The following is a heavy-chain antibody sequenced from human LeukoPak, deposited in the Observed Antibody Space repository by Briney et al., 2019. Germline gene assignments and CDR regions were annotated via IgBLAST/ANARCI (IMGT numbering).Heavy chain of an antibody. CDR2: IKQDGSEI. Sequence: GGSLRPSCASSGFTFSNYWMHWVRQAPGKGLEWVANIKQDGSEIYYVDSVKGRFTISRDNAKNSLYLQMNSLRAEDTAVYYCARAMDVWGQGTTVTVSS. CDR3: ARAMDV. V-gene: IGHV3-7*01. J-gene: IGHJ6*02. CDR1: GFTFSNYW.